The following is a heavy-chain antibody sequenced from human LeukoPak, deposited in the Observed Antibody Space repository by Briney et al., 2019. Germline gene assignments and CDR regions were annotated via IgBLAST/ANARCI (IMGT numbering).Heavy chain of an antibody. J-gene: IGHJ3*02. V-gene: IGHV4-59*08. D-gene: IGHD6-13*01. Sequence: WIXYIYYTGSTNYNPSLKSRVTMSVDTPKNQFSLKLSSVTAADTAVYYCARSSSNSPYDAFDIWGQGTMVTVSS. CDR2: IYYTGST. CDR3: ARSSSNSPYDAFDI.